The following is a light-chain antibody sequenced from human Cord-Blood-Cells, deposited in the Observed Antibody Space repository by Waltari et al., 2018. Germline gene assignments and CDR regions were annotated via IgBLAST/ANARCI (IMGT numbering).Light chain of an antibody. CDR1: RRDVGRYNL. V-gene: IGLV2-23*02. Sequence: QSALTHPASVSGSPRQPSTISCTGTRRDVGRYNLVTWYPQHPGKAPKLMIYEVSKRPSGVSNRFSGSKSGNTASLTISGLQAEDEADYYCCSYAGSSTYVVFGGGTKLTVL. J-gene: IGLJ2*01. CDR3: CSYAGSSTYVV. CDR2: EVS.